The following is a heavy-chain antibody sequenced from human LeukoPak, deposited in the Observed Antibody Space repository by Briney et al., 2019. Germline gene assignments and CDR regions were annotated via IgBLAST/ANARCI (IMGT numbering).Heavy chain of an antibody. V-gene: IGHV4-59*01. J-gene: IGHJ4*02. D-gene: IGHD3-22*01. CDR2: IYHSGSI. CDR1: GGSISSFY. CDR3: ASRVRGYYPYYFDY. Sequence: SETLSLTCTVSGGSISSFYWSWIRQPPGKGLEWIGYIYHSGSIKYNPSLNSRVSISLATSKNQFSLQLSSVTAADTAVYYCASRVRGYYPYYFDYWGQGSLGTVSS.